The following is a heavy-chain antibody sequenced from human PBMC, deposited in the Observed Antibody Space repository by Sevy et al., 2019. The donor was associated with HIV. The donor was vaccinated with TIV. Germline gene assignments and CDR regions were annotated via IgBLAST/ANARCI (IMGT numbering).Heavy chain of an antibody. CDR2: IKQDGSEK. CDR3: ARSLADYYYGMDV. J-gene: IGHJ6*02. Sequence: GGSLRLSCAASGFTFSSYWMSWVRQAPGKGLEWVANIKQDGSEKYYVDSVKGRFTISRDNAKNSLYLQMNSLRAEDTAVYYCARSLADYYYGMDVWGQGTTVTVSS. CDR1: GFTFSSYW. V-gene: IGHV3-7*01.